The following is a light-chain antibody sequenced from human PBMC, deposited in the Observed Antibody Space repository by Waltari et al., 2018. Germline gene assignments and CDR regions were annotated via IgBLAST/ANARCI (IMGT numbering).Light chain of an antibody. CDR2: NAN. V-gene: IGLV8-61*01. Sequence: QTVVTQEPSLSVSPGGTVTLTCSLSSGSLSTTSYDTWYQQTPGQAPRTLVYNANARSSGLLDRFSGSILVYTAARTITGAQADDESDYYCALYMGSGIWVFGGGTRLTVL. CDR1: SGSLSTTSY. CDR3: ALYMGSGIWV. J-gene: IGLJ3*02.